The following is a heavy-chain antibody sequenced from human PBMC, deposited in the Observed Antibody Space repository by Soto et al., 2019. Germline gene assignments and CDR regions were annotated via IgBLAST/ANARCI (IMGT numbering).Heavy chain of an antibody. J-gene: IGHJ4*02. CDR1: GYTFTGYY. V-gene: IGHV1-46*01. Sequence: QVQLVQSGTEVKKPGASVKISCKASGYTFTGYYIYWVRQAPGQGLEFMGAINSGGGNTDYAQKCQGRVTVTRDTSTSTVYMELTSLRFDDTAVYYCAGGKCAGDCYFDYWGQGTLVTVSS. D-gene: IGHD2-21*02. CDR2: INSGGGNT. CDR3: AGGKCAGDCYFDY.